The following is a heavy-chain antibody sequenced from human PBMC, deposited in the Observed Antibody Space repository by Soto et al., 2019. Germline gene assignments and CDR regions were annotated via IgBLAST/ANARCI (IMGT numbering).Heavy chain of an antibody. V-gene: IGHV1-18*01. D-gene: IGHD5-18*01. Sequence: GASVKVSWKASGYTFTSYGITWVRQAPGQGLEWMGWISAYNGNTNYAQKLQGRVTMTTDTSTSTAYMELRSLRSDDTAVYYCAVSVDTAMVFAAYFDYWGQGTLVTVSS. J-gene: IGHJ4*02. CDR1: GYTFTSYG. CDR3: AVSVDTAMVFAAYFDY. CDR2: ISAYNGNT.